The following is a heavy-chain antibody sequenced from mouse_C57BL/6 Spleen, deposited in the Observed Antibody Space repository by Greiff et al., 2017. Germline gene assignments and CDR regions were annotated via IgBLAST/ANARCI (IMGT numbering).Heavy chain of an antibody. V-gene: IGHV3-1*01. Sequence: EVKLVESGPGMVKPSQSLSLTCTVTGYSITSGYDWHWIRHFPGNKLEWMGYISYSGSTNYNPSLKSRISITHDTSKNHFFLKLNSVTTEDTATYYCARGGTTVPFAYWGQGTLVTVSA. D-gene: IGHD1-1*01. CDR1: GYSITSGYD. CDR2: ISYSGST. J-gene: IGHJ3*01. CDR3: ARGGTTVPFAY.